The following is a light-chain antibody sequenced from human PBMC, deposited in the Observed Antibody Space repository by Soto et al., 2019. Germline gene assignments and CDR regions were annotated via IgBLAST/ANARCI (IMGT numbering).Light chain of an antibody. Sequence: QSALTQPASVSGSPGQSITISCTGTSRDVGFADYVSWYQQHPGNAPTLLIYEVSHRPSGISSRFSGSKSGNTASLTISGLQAEDEADYYCSSYSVSTTLGVFGSGTKVTVL. CDR2: EVS. V-gene: IGLV2-14*01. CDR1: SRDVGFADY. CDR3: SSYSVSTTLGV. J-gene: IGLJ1*01.